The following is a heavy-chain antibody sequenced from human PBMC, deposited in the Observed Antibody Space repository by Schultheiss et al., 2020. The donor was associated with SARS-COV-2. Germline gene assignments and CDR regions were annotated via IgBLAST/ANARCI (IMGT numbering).Heavy chain of an antibody. J-gene: IGHJ6*02. CDR1: GFTFSSYG. V-gene: IGHV3-30*03. CDR3: ARGEYDYVWGSYRYTGYYYGMDV. Sequence: GGSLRLSCAASGFTFSSYGMHWVRQAPGKGLEWVAVISYDGNTKYYADSVKGRFTISRDNSKNTLYLQMNSLRAEDTAVYYCARGEYDYVWGSYRYTGYYYGMDVWGQGTTVTVSS. D-gene: IGHD3-16*02. CDR2: ISYDGNTK.